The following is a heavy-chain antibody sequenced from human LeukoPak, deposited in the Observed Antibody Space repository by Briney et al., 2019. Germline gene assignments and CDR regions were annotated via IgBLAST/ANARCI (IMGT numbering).Heavy chain of an antibody. D-gene: IGHD1-26*01. CDR1: GGSITNLY. J-gene: IGHJ4*02. CDR2: IYNTGRT. CDR3: ARQGELAIDY. Sequence: SETLSLTCSVSGGSITNLYWSWIRQSPGKGLEWIGFIYNTGRTNYNPSLQSRVTMSIDTSKNQFSLKLSSVTAADTAVYYCARQGELAIDYWGQGTLVTVSS. V-gene: IGHV4-59*08.